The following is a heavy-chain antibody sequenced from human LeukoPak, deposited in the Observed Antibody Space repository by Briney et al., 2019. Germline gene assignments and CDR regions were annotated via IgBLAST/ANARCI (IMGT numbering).Heavy chain of an antibody. CDR2: VNPRSGDA. CDR3: ARGVPLGYCTYGVCYPPYYLDY. J-gene: IGHJ4*02. Sequence: ASVRVSCKASGYTFISYNINWLRQATGQGLEWMGWVNPRSGDAGYLQKFQGRLTITRDSSIDTAYMDQSGLSSEDTAVYYCARGVPLGYCTYGVCYPPYYLDYWGQGTLVTASS. V-gene: IGHV1-8*03. D-gene: IGHD2-8*01. CDR1: GYTFISYN.